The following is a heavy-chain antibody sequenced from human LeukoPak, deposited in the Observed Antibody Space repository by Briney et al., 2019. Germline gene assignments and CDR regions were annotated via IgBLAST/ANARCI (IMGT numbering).Heavy chain of an antibody. CDR1: GFTFSSYA. CDR3: AKGWDSSGWYYSY. Sequence: GGSLRLSCAASGFTFSSYAMSWVRQAPGKGLEWVSAISGSGGSTYYADSVKGRFTISRDNSKNTLYLQMNSLRAEDTAAYYCAKGWDSSGWYYSYWGQGTLVTVSS. D-gene: IGHD6-19*01. V-gene: IGHV3-23*01. CDR2: ISGSGGST. J-gene: IGHJ4*02.